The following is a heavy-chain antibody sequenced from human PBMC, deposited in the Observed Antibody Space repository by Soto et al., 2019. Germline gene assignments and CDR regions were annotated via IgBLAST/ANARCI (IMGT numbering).Heavy chain of an antibody. Sequence: GSLRLSCAASGFTFSSYAMSWVRQAPGKGLEWVSAISGSGGSTYYADSVKGRFTISRDNSKNTLYLQMNSLRAEDTAVYYCAKDPVSAARGHDYYYGMDVWGQGTTVTVSS. J-gene: IGHJ6*02. D-gene: IGHD3-10*01. CDR2: ISGSGGST. CDR1: GFTFSSYA. V-gene: IGHV3-23*01. CDR3: AKDPVSAARGHDYYYGMDV.